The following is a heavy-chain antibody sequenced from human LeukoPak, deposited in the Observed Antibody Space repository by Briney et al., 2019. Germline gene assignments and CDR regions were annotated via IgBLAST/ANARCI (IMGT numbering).Heavy chain of an antibody. CDR1: GFTFSSYG. CDR3: AKQLGYCSDGSCYFPY. CDR2: ISNNGGYT. Sequence: PGGSLRLSCAASGFTFSSYGMHWVRQAPGKGLKWVSAISNNGGYTYYADSVQGRFTISRDNSKSTLCLQMNSLRAEDTAVYYCAKQLGYCSDGSCYFPYWGQGTLVTVSS. J-gene: IGHJ4*02. D-gene: IGHD2-15*01. V-gene: IGHV3-23*01.